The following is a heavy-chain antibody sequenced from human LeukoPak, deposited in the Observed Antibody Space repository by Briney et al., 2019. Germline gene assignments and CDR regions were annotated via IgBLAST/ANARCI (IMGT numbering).Heavy chain of an antibody. Sequence: GRSLRLSCAASGFTFSSYGMHWVRKAPGKGLELVAVISYDGSNKYYADSVKGRFTISRDNSKNTLYLQMNSLRAEDTAVYYCAAFGNADYWGQGTLVIVSS. J-gene: IGHJ4*02. V-gene: IGHV3-30*03. CDR2: ISYDGSNK. CDR3: AAFGNADY. D-gene: IGHD4-23*01. CDR1: GFTFSSYG.